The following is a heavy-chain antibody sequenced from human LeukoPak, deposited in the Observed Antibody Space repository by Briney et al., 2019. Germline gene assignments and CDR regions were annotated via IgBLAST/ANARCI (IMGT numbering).Heavy chain of an antibody. J-gene: IGHJ4*02. V-gene: IGHV3-23*01. CDR2: IWGSGGSI. Sequence: GELRLSCAATEFTLIIYPMGWVGPAPGKGLEGVSPIWGSGGSIYYADSVKGRFTISRDNSKNTLYLQMNSLRAEDTAEYYCAKDWREGQVVVAATLYWGQGTLVTVSS. D-gene: IGHD2-15*01. CDR1: EFTLIIYP. CDR3: AKDWREGQVVVAATLY.